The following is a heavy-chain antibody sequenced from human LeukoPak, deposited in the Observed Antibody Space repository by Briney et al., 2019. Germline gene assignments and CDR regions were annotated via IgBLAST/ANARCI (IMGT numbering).Heavy chain of an antibody. CDR3: AKDLNYGDLLDY. D-gene: IGHD4-17*01. Sequence: GGSLRLSCAASGFTFNSYGMHWVRQAPGKGLGWVAFIQYAGSDKYYTDSVKGRFTISRDNSKNTLYLQMNTLRAEDTALYYCAKDLNYGDLLDYWGQGTLVTVSS. CDR1: GFTFNSYG. V-gene: IGHV3-30*02. CDR2: IQYAGSDK. J-gene: IGHJ4*02.